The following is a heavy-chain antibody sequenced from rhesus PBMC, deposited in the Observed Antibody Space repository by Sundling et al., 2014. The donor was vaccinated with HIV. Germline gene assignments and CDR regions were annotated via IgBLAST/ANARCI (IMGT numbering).Heavy chain of an antibody. CDR2: IHGPSGTT. CDR3: ARIQFAWNFQDYFDF. Sequence: QVQLQESGPAVVKPSETLSLTCAVSGGSISDNYRWNWIRQAPGKGLEWIVNIHGPSGTTYNNPSLESRVTISKDTSKNQFSLKLSSVTAADTAVYYCARIQFAWNFQDYFDFWGQGVLVTVSS. J-gene: IGHJ4*01. D-gene: IGHD1-32*01. CDR1: GGSISDNYR. V-gene: IGHV4S10*01.